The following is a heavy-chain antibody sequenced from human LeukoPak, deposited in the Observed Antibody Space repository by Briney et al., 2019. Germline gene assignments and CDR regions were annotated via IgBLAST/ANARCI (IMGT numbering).Heavy chain of an antibody. D-gene: IGHD6-13*01. CDR1: GFTFSNFW. Sequence: GSLRLSCTASGFTFSNFWMGWVRQAPGKGLEWIGYTYYSGSTNYNPSLKSRVTISVDTSKNQFSLKLSSVTAADTAVYYCARGWGIAAAGTFDYWGQGTLVTVSS. CDR2: TYYSGST. CDR3: ARGWGIAAAGTFDY. V-gene: IGHV4-59*01. J-gene: IGHJ4*02.